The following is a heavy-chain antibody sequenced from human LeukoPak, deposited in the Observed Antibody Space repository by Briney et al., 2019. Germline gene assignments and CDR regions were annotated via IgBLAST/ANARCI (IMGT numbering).Heavy chain of an antibody. CDR2: IYYSGST. Sequence: SETLSLTCTVSSGSISSSSYYWGWIRQPPGKGLEWIGSIYYSGSTYYNPSLKSRVTISVDTSKNQFSLKLSSVTAADTAVYYCAREEGVSWYYFDYWGQGTLVTVSS. J-gene: IGHJ4*02. D-gene: IGHD2-8*01. CDR1: SGSISSSSYY. CDR3: AREEGVSWYYFDY. V-gene: IGHV4-39*07.